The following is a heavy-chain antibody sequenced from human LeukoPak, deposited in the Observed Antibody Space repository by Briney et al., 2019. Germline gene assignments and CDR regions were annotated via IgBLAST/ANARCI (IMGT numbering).Heavy chain of an antibody. V-gene: IGHV3-7*01. Sequence: PGGSLRLSCAASGFTFSSYWMSWVRQAPGKGLEWVANIKQDGSEKYYVDSVKGRFTISRDNAKNSLYLQMNSLRAEGTAVYYCARDQGYSSSWYGRPGAFDIWGQGTMVTVSS. CDR3: ARDQGYSSSWYGRPGAFDI. D-gene: IGHD6-13*01. CDR1: GFTFSSYW. CDR2: IKQDGSEK. J-gene: IGHJ3*02.